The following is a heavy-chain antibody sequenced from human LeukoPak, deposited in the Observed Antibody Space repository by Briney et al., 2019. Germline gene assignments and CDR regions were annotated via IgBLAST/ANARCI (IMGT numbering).Heavy chain of an antibody. CDR2: IYSTGST. J-gene: IGHJ4*02. CDR1: GYNINSGYC. D-gene: IGHD5-12*01. Sequence: PSQTLSLTCSVSGYNINSGYCWAWFRQPPGEGLEWIGSIYSTGSTYVSRSLRSRVTVSTDPSRNQYSLRLRSVTAADTAVYFCASRATVANIYFDYWGQGNVVTVPS. V-gene: IGHV4-38-2*02. CDR3: ASRATVANIYFDY.